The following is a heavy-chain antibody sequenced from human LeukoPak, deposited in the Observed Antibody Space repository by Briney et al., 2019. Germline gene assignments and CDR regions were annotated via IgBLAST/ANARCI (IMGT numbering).Heavy chain of an antibody. CDR1: GGSMNNYY. CDR3: ARRARATAGRDYFDY. J-gene: IGHJ4*02. CDR2: TYYTGNT. D-gene: IGHD6-13*01. V-gene: IGHV4-59*08. Sequence: NPSETLSLTCTVSGGSMNNYYWTWIRQPPGKGLEWIGYTYYTGNTNYNPSLRGRVTMSADTSKNQFSLKLNSVTAADTAVYYCARRARATAGRDYFDYWGQGTLVTVSS.